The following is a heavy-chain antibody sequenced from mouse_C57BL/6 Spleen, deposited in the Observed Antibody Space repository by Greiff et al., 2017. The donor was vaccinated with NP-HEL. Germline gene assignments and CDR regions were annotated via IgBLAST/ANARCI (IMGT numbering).Heavy chain of an antibody. Sequence: EVQGVESGGGLVKPGGSLKLSCAASGFTFSSYAMSWVRQTPEKRLEWVATISDGGSYTYYPDNVKGRFTISRDNAKNNLYLQMSHLKSEDTARYYCARGIYYGYDWFAYWGQGTLVTVSA. D-gene: IGHD2-2*01. V-gene: IGHV5-4*01. J-gene: IGHJ3*01. CDR3: ARGIYYGYDWFAY. CDR2: ISDGGSYT. CDR1: GFTFSSYA.